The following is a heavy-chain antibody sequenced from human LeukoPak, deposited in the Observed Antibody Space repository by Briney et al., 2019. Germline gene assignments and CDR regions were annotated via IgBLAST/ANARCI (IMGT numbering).Heavy chain of an antibody. D-gene: IGHD4-17*01. CDR2: ISSTSDTI. J-gene: IGHJ1*01. V-gene: IGHV3-48*04. CDR3: ARDLFGNGDYPSEC. Sequence: PGGSLRLSCAASGFTFSRYSLKWVRQTPGGGLEWISYISSTSDTIYYADSVKGRFTISRDNAKNSLYLQMDSLRVEDTGVYYCARDLFGNGDYPSECWGQGTLITVSS. CDR1: GFTFSRYS.